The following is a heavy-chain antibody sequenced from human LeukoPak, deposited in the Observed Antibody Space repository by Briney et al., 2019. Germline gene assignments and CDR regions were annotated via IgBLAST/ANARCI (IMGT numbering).Heavy chain of an antibody. J-gene: IGHJ6*02. CDR1: GFTFSSYE. CDR2: ISSSGNTI. V-gene: IGHV3-48*03. D-gene: IGHD3-10*01. CDR3: ARGGGYYGSGSLHYYYYGMDV. Sequence: PGGSLRLSCAASGFTFSSYEMNWVRQAPGKGLEWVSYISSSGNTIYYADSVKCRFTISRDNETNSLYLQMNSLRAEDTAVYYCARGGGYYGSGSLHYYYYGMDVWGQGATVTVSS.